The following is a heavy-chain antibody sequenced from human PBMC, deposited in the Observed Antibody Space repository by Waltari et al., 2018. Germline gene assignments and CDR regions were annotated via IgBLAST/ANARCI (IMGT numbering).Heavy chain of an antibody. CDR3: ARDEVLRGSYFFDY. Sequence: QVQLQESGPGLVKPSQTLSPPCTVPGGSISSGRYYWSWIRQPAGKGLEGIGRIYTSGRNNYNPSLKSRVTISVDTSKNQFSLKLSAVTAADTAVYYCARDEVLRGSYFFDYWGQGTLVTVSS. CDR2: IYTSGRN. CDR1: GGSISSGRYY. J-gene: IGHJ4*02. V-gene: IGHV4-61*02. D-gene: IGHD1-26*01.